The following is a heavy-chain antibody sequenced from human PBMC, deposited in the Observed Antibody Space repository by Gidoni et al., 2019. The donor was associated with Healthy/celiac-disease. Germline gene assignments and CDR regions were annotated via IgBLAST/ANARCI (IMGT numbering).Heavy chain of an antibody. CDR2: MSGSGGST. V-gene: IGHV3-23*01. D-gene: IGHD3-22*01. CDR3: ADEYYYDSSGYFKQTRDY. CDR1: GFILSSYA. J-gene: IGHJ4*02. Sequence: EVQLLELGGGLVQPGGSLRLSCAASGFILSSYAMSWVRPAPGKGLEWVSAMSGSGGSTYYADSVKGRFTISRDNSKNTLYLQMNSLRAEDTAVYYCADEYYYDSSGYFKQTRDYWGQGTLVTVSS.